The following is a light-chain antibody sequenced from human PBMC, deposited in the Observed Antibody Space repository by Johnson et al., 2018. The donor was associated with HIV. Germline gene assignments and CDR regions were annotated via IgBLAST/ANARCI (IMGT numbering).Light chain of an antibody. Sequence: VLPQPPSVSAAPGQKVTISCSGSSSNIGNNYVSWYQQLPGTAPKLLIYETNKRPSGTPDRFSGSKSVTSATLRITGLQTGDEAYYYCGTWDNSLSAFYVFGTGTKVTVL. V-gene: IGLV1-51*02. CDR3: GTWDNSLSAFYV. J-gene: IGLJ1*01. CDR2: ETN. CDR1: SSNIGNNY.